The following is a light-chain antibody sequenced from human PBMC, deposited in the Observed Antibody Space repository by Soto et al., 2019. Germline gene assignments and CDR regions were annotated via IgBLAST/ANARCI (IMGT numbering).Light chain of an antibody. J-gene: IGLJ2*01. CDR1: SWDVGGYNY. CDR2: NDT. CDR3: SSDTGSEDLVL. Sequence: QSALTQPASVSGSPGQSITISCTGTSWDVGGYNYVSWYQQHPGKAHKLMIYNDTNWPSGVASRFSGSKSGTTASLTISGLQADDEADYCCSSDTGSEDLVLFGGGTKVTVL. V-gene: IGLV2-14*01.